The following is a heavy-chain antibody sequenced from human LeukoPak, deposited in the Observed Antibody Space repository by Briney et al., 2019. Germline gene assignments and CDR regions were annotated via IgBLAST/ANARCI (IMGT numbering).Heavy chain of an antibody. CDR3: ATVGYGGDSDYFDY. J-gene: IGHJ4*02. V-gene: IGHV3-30-3*01. D-gene: IGHD2-21*01. CDR1: GFTFNSYA. Sequence: GKSLRLSCAASGFTFNSYAMHWVRQAPGKGLEWVAVISYDGSNKYYADSVKGRFTISRDNSKNTLYLQMNSLKTEDTAVYSCATVGYGGDSDYFDYWGQGTLVTVSS. CDR2: ISYDGSNK.